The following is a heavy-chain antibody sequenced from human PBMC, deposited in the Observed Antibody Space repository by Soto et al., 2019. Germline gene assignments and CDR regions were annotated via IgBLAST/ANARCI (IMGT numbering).Heavy chain of an antibody. D-gene: IGHD3-16*01. CDR1: GFTFSSYS. V-gene: IGHV3-48*01. CDR3: ARGGEAHYYYYGMDV. CDR2: ISSSRSTI. J-gene: IGHJ6*02. Sequence: EVQLVESGGGLVQPGGSLRLSCAASGFTFSSYSMNWVRQAPGKGLEWVSYISSSRSTIYYADSVKGRFTISRDNAKNSLYLQMNSLRAEDTAVYYGARGGEAHYYYYGMDVWGQGTTVTVSS.